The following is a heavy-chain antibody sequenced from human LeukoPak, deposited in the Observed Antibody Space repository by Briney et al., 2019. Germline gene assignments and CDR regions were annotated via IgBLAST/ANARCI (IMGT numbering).Heavy chain of an antibody. J-gene: IGHJ4*02. CDR3: ARARFREFDFDY. CDR1: GYTFTSYG. V-gene: IGHV1-18*01. CDR2: ISAYNGNT. D-gene: IGHD3-10*01. Sequence: ASVKVSCKASGYTFTSYGISWVRQAPGQGLEWMGWISAYNGNTNYAQKHQGRVTMTTDTSTSTAYMELRSLRSDDTAVYYCARARFREFDFDYWGQGTLVTVSS.